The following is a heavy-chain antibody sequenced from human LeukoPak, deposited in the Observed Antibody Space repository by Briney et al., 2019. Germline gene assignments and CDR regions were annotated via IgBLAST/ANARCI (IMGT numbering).Heavy chain of an antibody. D-gene: IGHD3-22*01. CDR1: GGSISSSSYC. CDR2: LYYSGST. V-gene: IGHV4-39*07. CDR3: ARDRYTYYYDSSGPFRAFDI. J-gene: IGHJ3*02. Sequence: PSETLSLTCIVSGGSISSSSYCWGWIRQPPGKGLEWIGSLYYSGSTYYNPSLKSRVTISVDTSKNQFSLKLSSVTAADTAVYYCARDRYTYYYDSSGPFRAFDIWGQGTMVTVSS.